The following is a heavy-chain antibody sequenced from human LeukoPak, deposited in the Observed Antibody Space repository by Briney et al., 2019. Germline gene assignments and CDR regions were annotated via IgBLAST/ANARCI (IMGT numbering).Heavy chain of an antibody. J-gene: IGHJ6*03. CDR2: ISWDGGST. D-gene: IGHD3-10*01. CDR1: GFTFDDYT. CDR3: AKGSYYNVDYYYYYMDV. V-gene: IGHV3-43*01. Sequence: RAGGSLRLSCAASGFTFDDYTMHWVRQAPGKGLEWVSLISWDGGSTYYADSVKGRFTISRDNSKNSLYLQMNSLRTEDTDLYYCAKGSYYNVDYYYYYMDVWGKGTTVTVSS.